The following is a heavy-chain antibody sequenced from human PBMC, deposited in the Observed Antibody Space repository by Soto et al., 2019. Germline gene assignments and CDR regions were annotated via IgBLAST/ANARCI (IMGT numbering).Heavy chain of an antibody. CDR2: ISGSGGST. CDR3: ARSPGQKGYYFDY. J-gene: IGHJ4*02. Sequence: EVQLLESGGGLVQPGGSLRLSCAASGFTFSSYAMSWVRQAPGKGLEWVSAISGSGGSTYYADSVKGRFTITRDNSKNTLYLQMNSLRAEDTAVYYCARSPGQKGYYFDYWGQGTLVTVSS. V-gene: IGHV3-23*01. CDR1: GFTFSSYA.